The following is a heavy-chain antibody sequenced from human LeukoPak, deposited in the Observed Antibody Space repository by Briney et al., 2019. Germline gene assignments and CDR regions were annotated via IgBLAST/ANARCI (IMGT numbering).Heavy chain of an antibody. CDR3: ARGVLGPYYFDL. V-gene: IGHV4-34*01. D-gene: IGHD7-27*01. Sequence: SETLSLTCAVYGGTFRGYYWSWIRQPPGKGLGWIGEIHYTGATNYKPSLKSRVTISGDPSKNQVSLRVSSVTAADTAVYYCARGVLGPYYFDLWGRGTLVTVSS. CDR1: GGTFRGYY. J-gene: IGHJ2*01. CDR2: IHYTGAT.